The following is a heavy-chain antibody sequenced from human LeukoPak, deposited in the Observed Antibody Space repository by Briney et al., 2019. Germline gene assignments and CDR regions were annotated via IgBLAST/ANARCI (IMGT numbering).Heavy chain of an antibody. D-gene: IGHD2-2*01. CDR1: GYTFTSYG. CDR3: ARVIVVVPAASVEGPPHLYYFDY. Sequence: ASVKVSCKASGYTFTSYGISWVRQAPGQGLEWMGWISAYNGNTNYAQKLQGRVTMTTDTSTSTAYMELRSLRSDDTAVYYCARVIVVVPAASVEGPPHLYYFDYWGQGTLVTVSS. J-gene: IGHJ4*02. V-gene: IGHV1-18*01. CDR2: ISAYNGNT.